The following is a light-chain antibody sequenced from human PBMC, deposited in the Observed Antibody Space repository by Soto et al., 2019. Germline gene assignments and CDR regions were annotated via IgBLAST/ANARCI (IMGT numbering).Light chain of an antibody. CDR1: QSVSSN. CDR3: QQYNNWPWT. CDR2: GAS. Sequence: EIVMTQSPATLSVSPGETATLSCRASQSVSSNLAWYQQKPGQAPRLLIYGASTRATGIPARFSGSGSGTEFTLTISSLQSEDFAVYYCQQYNNWPWTFGQGTKVKIK. V-gene: IGKV3-15*01. J-gene: IGKJ1*01.